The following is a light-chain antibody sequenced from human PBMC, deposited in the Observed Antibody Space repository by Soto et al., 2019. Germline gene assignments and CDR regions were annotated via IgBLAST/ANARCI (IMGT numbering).Light chain of an antibody. Sequence: DIQMIPYPSTLSASVRDRVPISRRASQNIRTWLAWYQRRPGKAPKILIFDASTLESGVPSRFSCSESGLEFTLAIRCLQPDDFATYYCQQYYTYPWTDGQGTKVDIK. CDR1: QNIRTW. V-gene: IGKV1-5*01. CDR2: DAS. J-gene: IGKJ1*01. CDR3: QQYYTYPWT.